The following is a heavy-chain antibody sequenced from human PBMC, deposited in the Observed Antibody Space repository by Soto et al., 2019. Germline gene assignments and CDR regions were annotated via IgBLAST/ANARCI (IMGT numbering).Heavy chain of an antibody. J-gene: IGHJ4*02. CDR2: ISFDGDK. CDR1: GFDFSNSG. D-gene: IGHD2-21*01. Sequence: GGSLRLSCTASGFDFSNSGIQWVRQTPGKGLEWVALISFDGDKYYVDSVKGRFTISRDNPTNTVYLQMNRLRPEDTGVYFRARDYARWWCQFWGQGTLVTVSS. CDR3: ARDYARWWCQF. V-gene: IGHV3-30*03.